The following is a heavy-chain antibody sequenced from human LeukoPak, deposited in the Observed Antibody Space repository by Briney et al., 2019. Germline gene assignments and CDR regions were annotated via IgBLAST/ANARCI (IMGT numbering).Heavy chain of an antibody. Sequence: PGGSLRLSCTASGFTFINYAMNWVRQAPGKGLEWVGLIRSKTDGGTTDYAAPLKDRFTILRDDSKSTLFLQMNSLKADDTAVYYCATDTATEARHIWGQGTTVTVSS. CDR2: IRSKTDGGTT. CDR3: ATDTATEARHI. V-gene: IGHV3-15*01. D-gene: IGHD2-21*02. CDR1: GFTFINYA. J-gene: IGHJ3*02.